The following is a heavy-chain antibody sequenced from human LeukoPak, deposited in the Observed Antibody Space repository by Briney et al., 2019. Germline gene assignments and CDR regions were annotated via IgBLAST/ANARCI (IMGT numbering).Heavy chain of an antibody. Sequence: GGSLRLSCAASGFTLSSYSMNWVRQAPGKGLEWVSSISSSSSYIYYADSVKGRFTISRDNAKNSLYLQMNSLRAEDTAVYYCARDSWVFVSSRENWFDPWGQGTLVTVSS. D-gene: IGHD2-8*01. CDR2: ISSSSSYI. CDR3: ARDSWVFVSSRENWFDP. V-gene: IGHV3-21*01. CDR1: GFTLSSYS. J-gene: IGHJ5*02.